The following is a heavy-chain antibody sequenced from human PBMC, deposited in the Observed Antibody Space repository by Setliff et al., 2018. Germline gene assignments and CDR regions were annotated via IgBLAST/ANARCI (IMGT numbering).Heavy chain of an antibody. CDR3: ARDPNYYDSSGQLLGDAFDI. CDR2: INPSGGST. J-gene: IGHJ3*02. CDR1: GYTFTSYY. Sequence: ASVKVSCKASGYTFTSYYMHWVRQAPGQGLEWMGIINPSGGSTSYAQKFQGRVTMTRDTSTSTVYMELSSLRPEDTAVYYCARDPNYYDSSGQLLGDAFDIWGQGTMVTVSS. D-gene: IGHD3-22*01. V-gene: IGHV1-46*01.